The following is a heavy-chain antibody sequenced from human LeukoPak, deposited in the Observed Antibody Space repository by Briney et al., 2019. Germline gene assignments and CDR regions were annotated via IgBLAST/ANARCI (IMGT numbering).Heavy chain of an antibody. J-gene: IGHJ6*04. CDR3: ARDLEYQPGGMDV. V-gene: IGHV1-69*01. CDR2: IIPIFGTA. Sequence: SVKVSCKASGGTFSSYAISWVRQSPGQGLEWMGGIIPIFGTANYAQKFQGRVTITADESTSTAYMELSSLRSEDTAVYYCARDLEYQPGGMDVWGKGTTVTVSS. CDR1: GGTFSSYA. D-gene: IGHD2-2*01.